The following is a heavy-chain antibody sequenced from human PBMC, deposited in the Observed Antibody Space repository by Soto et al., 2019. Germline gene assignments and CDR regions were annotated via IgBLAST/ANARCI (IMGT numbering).Heavy chain of an antibody. Sequence: GGSLRLSCAASGFTFSSYAMSWVRQAPGKGLEWVSAISGSGGSTYYADSVKGRFTISRDNSKNTLYLQMNSLRAEDTAVYYCAKGYYYDSSGYYYYWGQGTLVTVSS. D-gene: IGHD3-22*01. CDR3: AKGYYYDSSGYYYY. CDR2: ISGSGGST. J-gene: IGHJ4*02. V-gene: IGHV3-23*01. CDR1: GFTFSSYA.